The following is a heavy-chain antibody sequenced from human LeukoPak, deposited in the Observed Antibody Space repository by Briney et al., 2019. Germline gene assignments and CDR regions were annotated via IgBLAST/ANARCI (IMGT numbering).Heavy chain of an antibody. J-gene: IGHJ4*02. D-gene: IGHD1-26*01. CDR1: GVTFSSYA. Sequence: TGGSLRLSCAASGVTFSSYAMSWVRQAPGKGLERVSAIGGSGGSTYYADSVKGRFTISRDNSKNTLYLQMNRLRAEDTAVYYCAKSGGSHDFDYWGQGTLVTVSS. V-gene: IGHV3-23*01. CDR3: AKSGGSHDFDY. CDR2: IGGSGGST.